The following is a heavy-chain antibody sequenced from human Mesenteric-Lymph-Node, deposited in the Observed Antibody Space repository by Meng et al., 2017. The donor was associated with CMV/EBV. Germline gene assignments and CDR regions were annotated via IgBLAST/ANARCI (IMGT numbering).Heavy chain of an antibody. J-gene: IGHJ4*02. CDR1: GYIFTGYY. D-gene: IGHD3-3*01. CDR2: INPNSGGT. Sequence: ASVKVSCKASGYIFTGYYMHWVRQAPGQGLEWMGWINPNSGGTNYAQKFQGRVTMTGDTSISTVYMELSRLRSDDTAVYYCTRDLHMAVPVSGYWGQGTLVTVSS. V-gene: IGHV1-2*02. CDR3: TRDLHMAVPVSGY.